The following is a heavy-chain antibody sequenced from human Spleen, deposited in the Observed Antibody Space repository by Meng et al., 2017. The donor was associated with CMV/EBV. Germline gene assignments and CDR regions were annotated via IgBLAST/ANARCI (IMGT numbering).Heavy chain of an antibody. Sequence: SVKVSCKAPGGIFSNYGLSWVRQAPGQGLEWMGGISPIVGVANYPQKFQGRVTITADKSTNTPFMELSGLRSDDTAVYYCAGVYTFNMIDSLDMWGQGTMVTVSS. D-gene: IGHD3-22*01. CDR1: GGIFSNYG. CDR2: ISPIVGVA. V-gene: IGHV1-69*10. CDR3: AGVYTFNMIDSLDM. J-gene: IGHJ3*02.